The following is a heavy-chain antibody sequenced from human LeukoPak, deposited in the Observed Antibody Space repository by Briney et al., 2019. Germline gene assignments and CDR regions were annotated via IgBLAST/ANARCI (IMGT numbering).Heavy chain of an antibody. D-gene: IGHD2-21*01. CDR1: GFPFSSAW. J-gene: IGHJ4*02. CDR2: IYSGGST. CDR3: ARGNYNDKLWWGVNYSDY. V-gene: IGHV3-53*01. Sequence: GGSLRLSCAVSGFPFSSAWMNWVRQAPGKGLEWVSVIYSGGSTYYADSVKGRFTISRDNSKNTLYLQMNSLRAEDTAVYYCARGNYNDKLWWGVNYSDYWGQGTLVTVSS.